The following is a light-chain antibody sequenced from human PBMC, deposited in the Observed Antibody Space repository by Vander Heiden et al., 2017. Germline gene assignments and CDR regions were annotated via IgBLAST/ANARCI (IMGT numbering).Light chain of an antibody. CDR3: QQRSNWPGYT. CDR2: DAS. Sequence: EIVLTQSPATLSLSPGERATLSCRASQSVSSYLAWYQQKPGQAPRLLIYDASNRATGLPARFSGSGYGKYFTLTISIREPEDFAVYYCQQRSNWPGYTFGQGTKLEIK. V-gene: IGKV3-11*01. J-gene: IGKJ2*01. CDR1: QSVSSY.